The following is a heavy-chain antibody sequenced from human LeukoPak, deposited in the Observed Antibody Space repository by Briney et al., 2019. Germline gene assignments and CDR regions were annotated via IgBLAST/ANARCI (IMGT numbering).Heavy chain of an antibody. D-gene: IGHD1-26*01. V-gene: IGHV1-2*02. J-gene: IGHJ4*02. CDR2: INPNSGGT. CDR3: ARDLVGATTSPLDY. Sequence: GASVKVSCKASGYTFTGYYMHWVRQAPGQGLEWMGWINPNSGGTNYAQKFQGGVTMTRDTSISTAYMELSRLRSDDTAVYYCARDLVGATTSPLDYWGQGTLVTVSS. CDR1: GYTFTGYY.